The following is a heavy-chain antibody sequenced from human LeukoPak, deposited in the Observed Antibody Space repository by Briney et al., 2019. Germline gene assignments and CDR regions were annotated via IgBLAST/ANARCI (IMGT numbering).Heavy chain of an antibody. D-gene: IGHD2-15*01. CDR1: GFTFSSYG. CDR2: IWYDGSNK. Sequence: GGSLRLSCAASGFTFSSYGMHWVRQAPGKGLEWVAVIWYDGSNKYYADSVKGRFTISRDNSKNTLYLQMNSLRAEDTAVYYCAKPIGYCSGGSCYMTHFDYWGQGTLVTVSS. CDR3: AKPIGYCSGGSCYMTHFDY. V-gene: IGHV3-30*02. J-gene: IGHJ4*02.